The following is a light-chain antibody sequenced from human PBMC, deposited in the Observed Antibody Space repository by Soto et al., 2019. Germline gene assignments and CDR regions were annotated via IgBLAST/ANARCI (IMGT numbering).Light chain of an antibody. Sequence: EIVLTQSPGTLSLSPGERATLSCRASQSVSSSYLAWYQQKPGQAPRLLIYGASSRATGIPARFSGSGSGTDFTLTISRLEPEDLAVYYCQQYGSSPPETFGQGTKVEIK. CDR1: QSVSSSY. CDR2: GAS. CDR3: QQYGSSPPET. J-gene: IGKJ1*01. V-gene: IGKV3-20*01.